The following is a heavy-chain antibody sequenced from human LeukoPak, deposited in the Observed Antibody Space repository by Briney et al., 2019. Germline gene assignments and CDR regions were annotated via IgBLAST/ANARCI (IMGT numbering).Heavy chain of an antibody. CDR1: GYTFTSYY. CDR2: INPSGGST. D-gene: IGHD4-17*01. V-gene: IGHV1-46*01. Sequence: ASVKVSCKASGYTFTSYYTHRVRQAPGQGLEWMGIINPSGGSTSYAQKFQGRVTMTRDTSTSTVYMELSSLRSEDTAVYYCARTVTTWDWYFDLWGRGTLVTVSS. J-gene: IGHJ2*01. CDR3: ARTVTTWDWYFDL.